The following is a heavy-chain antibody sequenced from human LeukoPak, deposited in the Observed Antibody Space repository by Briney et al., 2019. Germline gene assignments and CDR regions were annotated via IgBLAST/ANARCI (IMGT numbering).Heavy chain of an antibody. CDR2: INHSGST. CDR1: GGSFSGYY. D-gene: IGHD2-2*01. Sequence: SETLSLTCAVYGGSFSGYYWSWVRQPPGKGLEWIGDINHSGSTNYNPSLKSRVTISVDTSKNQFSLKLSSVTAADTAVYYCARVDCSSTSCRNWFDPWGQGTLVTVSS. CDR3: ARVDCSSTSCRNWFDP. J-gene: IGHJ5*02. V-gene: IGHV4-34*01.